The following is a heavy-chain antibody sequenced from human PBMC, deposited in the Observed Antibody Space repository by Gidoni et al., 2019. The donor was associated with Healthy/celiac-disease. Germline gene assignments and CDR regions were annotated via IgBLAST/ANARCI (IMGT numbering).Heavy chain of an antibody. D-gene: IGHD6-6*01. V-gene: IGHV4-34*01. CDR1: GGYFSGYY. Sequence: VQLQQWGAGLLKPSETLALSCAVYGGYFSGYYWSWTRPPPGKGLEWIGEIKHSGSTNYNPSLKSRVTISVDTSKNQFSLKLSSVTAADPAVYYCAILIAARRAYYYYYYMDVWGKGTTVTVSS. CDR2: IKHSGST. J-gene: IGHJ6*03. CDR3: AILIAARRAYYYYYYMDV.